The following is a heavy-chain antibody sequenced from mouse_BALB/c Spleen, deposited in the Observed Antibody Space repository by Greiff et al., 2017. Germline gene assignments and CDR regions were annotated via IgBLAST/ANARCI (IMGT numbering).Heavy chain of an antibody. CDR3: ARFRYERDYYAMDY. J-gene: IGHJ4*01. D-gene: IGHD2-14*01. CDR2: INPYNDGT. CDR1: GYTFTSYV. Sequence: EVKLQESGPELVKPGASVKMSCKASGYTFTSYVMHWVKQKPGQGLEWIGYINPYNDGTKYNEKFKGKATLTSDKSSSTAYMELSSLTSEDSAVYYCARFRYERDYYAMDYWGQGTSVTVSS. V-gene: IGHV1-14*01.